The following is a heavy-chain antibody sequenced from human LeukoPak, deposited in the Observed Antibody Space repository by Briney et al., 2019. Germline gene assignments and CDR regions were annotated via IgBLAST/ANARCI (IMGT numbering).Heavy chain of an antibody. V-gene: IGHV3-21*01. CDR3: ARQYYYGSGSYLVAYGMDV. CDR1: GFTFSSYS. J-gene: IGHJ6*04. D-gene: IGHD3-10*01. Sequence: GGSLRLSCAASGFTFSSYSMNWVRQAPGKGLEWVSSISSSSSYIYYADSVKGRSTISRDNAKNSLYLQMNSLRAEDTAVYYCARQYYYGSGSYLVAYGMDVWGKGTTVTVSS. CDR2: ISSSSSYI.